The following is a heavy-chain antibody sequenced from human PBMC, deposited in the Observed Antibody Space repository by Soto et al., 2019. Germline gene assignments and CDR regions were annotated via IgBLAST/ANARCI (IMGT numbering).Heavy chain of an antibody. D-gene: IGHD6-6*01. J-gene: IGHJ3*02. CDR1: CGSISSYY. CDR3: ARGQLHDAFDI. CDR2: IYYSGST. V-gene: IGHV4-59*01. Sequence: PSETLSLTCTVSCGSISSYYWSWIRQPPGKGLEWIGYIYYSGSTNYNPSLKSRVTISVDTSKNQFSLKLSSVTAADTAVYYCARGQLHDAFDIWGQGTMVTVSS.